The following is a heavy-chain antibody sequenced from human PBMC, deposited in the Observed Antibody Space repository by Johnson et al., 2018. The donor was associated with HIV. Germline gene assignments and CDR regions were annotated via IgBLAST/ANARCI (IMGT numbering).Heavy chain of an antibody. D-gene: IGHD3-16*01. CDR1: GFTFSDYY. V-gene: IGHV3-30*03. CDR2: ISYDGSNK. J-gene: IGHJ3*02. Sequence: VLLVESGGGLVKPGGSLRLSCAASGFTFSDYYMSWIRQAPGKGLEWVAVISYDGSNKYYADSVKGRLTISRDNAKNSLYLQMNSLRAEDTAVYYCARDPSRLRQSDIWGQGTMVTVSS. CDR3: ARDPSRLRQSDI.